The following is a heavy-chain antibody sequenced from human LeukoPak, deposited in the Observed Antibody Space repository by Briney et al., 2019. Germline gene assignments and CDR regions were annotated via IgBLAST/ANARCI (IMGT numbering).Heavy chain of an antibody. CDR3: AREGPGGDDFWSGYY. D-gene: IGHD3-3*01. Sequence: GSLRLSCAASGFIVSSNYMSWVRQAPGKGLEWVSLIYNTGSTYYADSVRGRFTISRDNSKNTLYLQMNSLRAEDTAVYYCAREGPGGDDFWSGYYWGQGTLVTVSS. V-gene: IGHV3-53*01. J-gene: IGHJ4*02. CDR2: IYNTGST. CDR1: GFIVSSNY.